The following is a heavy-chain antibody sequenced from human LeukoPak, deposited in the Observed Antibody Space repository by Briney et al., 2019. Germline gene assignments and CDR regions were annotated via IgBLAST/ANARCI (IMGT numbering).Heavy chain of an antibody. Sequence: SETLSLTCTVSGGSFTTYYWSWIRQPAGKGLEWIGRIYTSGNTNYSPSLKSRVTKSLDTSKKQFSLKLSSVTAADTAVYFCARDPDSYDSSGYEVAAFDIWGQGKMVTVSS. CDR3: ARDPDSYDSSGYEVAAFDI. D-gene: IGHD3-22*01. CDR2: IYTSGNT. V-gene: IGHV4-4*07. CDR1: GGSFTTYY. J-gene: IGHJ3*02.